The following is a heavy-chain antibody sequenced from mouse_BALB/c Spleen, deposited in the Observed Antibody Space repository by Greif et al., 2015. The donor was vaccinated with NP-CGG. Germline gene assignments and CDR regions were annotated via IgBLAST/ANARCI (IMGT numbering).Heavy chain of an antibody. CDR1: GYTFTSYW. CDR2: IFPGTGTT. J-gene: IGHJ4*01. CDR3: ARTGMVDY. Sequence: VQLQQSGAELVKPGASVKLSCKTSGYTFTSYWIQWVKQRPGQGLGRIGEIFPGTGTTYYNEKFKGKATLTIDTSSSTAYMQLSSLTSEDSAVYFCARTGMVDYWGQGTSVTVSS. D-gene: IGHD4-1*01. V-gene: IGHV1S132*01.